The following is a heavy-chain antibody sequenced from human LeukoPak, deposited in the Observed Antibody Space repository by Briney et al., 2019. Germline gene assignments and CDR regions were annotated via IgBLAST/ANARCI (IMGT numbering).Heavy chain of an antibody. Sequence: GGSLRLSCAASGFTYSSYAMSWVRQAPGKGLEWVSSISGSDGTTYYADSVRGRFTISRDNSKYTLSLQMNSLRTEDTAVYYCAKVDNWKYGHHDFWGQGTLVTVSS. V-gene: IGHV3-23*01. CDR3: AKVDNWKYGHHDF. CDR2: ISGSDGTT. D-gene: IGHD1-1*01. J-gene: IGHJ4*02. CDR1: GFTYSSYA.